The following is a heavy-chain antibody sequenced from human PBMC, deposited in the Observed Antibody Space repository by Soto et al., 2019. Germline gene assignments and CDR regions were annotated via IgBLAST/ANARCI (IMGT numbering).Heavy chain of an antibody. CDR3: TRHLREGGLGDYYDSSGYYDYYYYGMDV. D-gene: IGHD3-22*01. J-gene: IGHJ6*02. CDR1: GFTFSGSA. CDR2: IRSKANSYAT. V-gene: IGHV3-73*01. Sequence: GGSLRLSCAASGFTFSGSAMHWVRQASGKGLEWVGRIRSKANSYATAYAASVKGRFTISRDDSKNTAYLQMNRLKTEDTAVYYCTRHLREGGLGDYYDSSGYYDYYYYGMDVWGQGTTVTVSS.